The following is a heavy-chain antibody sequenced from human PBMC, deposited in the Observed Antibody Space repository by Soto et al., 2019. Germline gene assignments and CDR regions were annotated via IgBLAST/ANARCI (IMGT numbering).Heavy chain of an antibody. J-gene: IGHJ4*02. Sequence: QVQLQQSGPGLVRPSQTLSLTCAISGDSVSDNSAAWNWIRQSPSRGLEWLGRTYYRSKWYSDYEVSRQGRISINADPSRNHFSLQLYSVTPEDTAVYYCVRDGYSSSYDFDYWGQGTLVTVSS. V-gene: IGHV6-1*01. CDR1: GDSVSDNSAA. CDR3: VRDGYSSSYDFDY. CDR2: TYYRSKWYS. D-gene: IGHD6-6*01.